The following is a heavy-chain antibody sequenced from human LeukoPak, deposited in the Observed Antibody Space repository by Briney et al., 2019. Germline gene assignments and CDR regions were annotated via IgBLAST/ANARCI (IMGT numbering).Heavy chain of an antibody. Sequence: GGSLRLSCSGSGFTFSTRPMQWVRQAPGKGLEYVPGGSGNGGSTYYADSAKGRFIISRDNSKNTVYLQMSSLRPEDTAMYYCVNQISGWVYWGQGTLVTVSS. CDR3: VNQISGWVY. CDR2: GSGNGGST. J-gene: IGHJ4*02. D-gene: IGHD6-19*01. V-gene: IGHV3-64D*06. CDR1: GFTFSTRP.